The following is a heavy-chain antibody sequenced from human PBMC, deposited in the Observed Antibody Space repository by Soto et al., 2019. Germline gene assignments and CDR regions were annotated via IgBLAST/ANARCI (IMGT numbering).Heavy chain of an antibody. Sequence: GGSLRLSCAASGFTFSSYAMSWVRQAPGKGLEWVSAISGSGGSTYYADSVKGRFTISRDNSKNTLYLQMNSLRAEDTAVYYCANPPPHYDSSGPYYFDYWGQGTLVTVSS. D-gene: IGHD3-22*01. CDR3: ANPPPHYDSSGPYYFDY. CDR2: ISGSGGST. V-gene: IGHV3-23*01. J-gene: IGHJ4*02. CDR1: GFTFSSYA.